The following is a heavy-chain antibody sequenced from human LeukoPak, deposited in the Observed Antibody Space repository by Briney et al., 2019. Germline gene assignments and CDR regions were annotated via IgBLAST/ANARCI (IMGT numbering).Heavy chain of an antibody. CDR2: INPNSGGT. CDR3: ARGSIVGATFDYFDY. CDR1: GYTFSGDY. Sequence: ASVKVSCKASGYTFSGDYIHWVRQAPGQGLEWMGWINPNSGGTNYAQKFQGRVTMTRDTSISTAYMELSRLRSDDTAVYYCARGSIVGATFDYFDYWGQGTLVTVSS. V-gene: IGHV1-2*02. J-gene: IGHJ4*02. D-gene: IGHD1-26*01.